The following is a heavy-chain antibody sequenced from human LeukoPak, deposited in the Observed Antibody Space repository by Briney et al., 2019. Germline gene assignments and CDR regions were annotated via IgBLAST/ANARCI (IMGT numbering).Heavy chain of an antibody. J-gene: IGHJ4*02. CDR2: INQEGNDK. D-gene: IGHD4-23*01. CDR3: VVTRTRGDH. Sequence: GGSLRLSCAASGFTFRNYWMTWVRQAPGKGLEWVANINQEGNDKYYVDSVKGRFTISRDNTKNSLFLQTNSLRAEDTAVYYCVVTRTRGDHWGQGTLVTVSS. V-gene: IGHV3-7*03. CDR1: GFTFRNYW.